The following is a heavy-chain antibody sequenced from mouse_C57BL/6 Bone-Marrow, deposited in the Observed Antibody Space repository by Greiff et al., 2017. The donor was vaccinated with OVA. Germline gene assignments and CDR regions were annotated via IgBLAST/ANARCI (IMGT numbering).Heavy chain of an antibody. V-gene: IGHV14-1*01. CDR3: AGSKGAY. CDR1: GFNIKDYY. D-gene: IGHD2-5*01. Sequence: LVESGAELVRPGASVKLSCTASGFNIKDYYMHWVKQRPEQGLEWIGRIDPEDGDTEYAPKFQGKATMTADTSSSTAYMQLSSLTSEDSAVYYCAGSKGAYWGQGTLVTVSA. J-gene: IGHJ3*01. CDR2: IDPEDGDT.